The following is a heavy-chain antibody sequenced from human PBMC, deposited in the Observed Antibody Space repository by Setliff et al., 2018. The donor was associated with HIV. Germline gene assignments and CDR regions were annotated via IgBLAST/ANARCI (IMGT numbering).Heavy chain of an antibody. CDR3: ARGWGGQDSNYYGMDV. V-gene: IGHV1-2*02. CDR1: GDTFTGYY. J-gene: IGHJ6*02. CDR2: INPNSGGT. D-gene: IGHD3-16*01. Sequence: ASVKVSCKASGDTFTGYYMHWVRQAPGQGLEWMGWINPNSGGTNYAQKFQGRVTMTRDTSTSTVYMELSSLRSEDTAMYYCARGWGGQDSNYYGMDVWGQGTTVTVSS.